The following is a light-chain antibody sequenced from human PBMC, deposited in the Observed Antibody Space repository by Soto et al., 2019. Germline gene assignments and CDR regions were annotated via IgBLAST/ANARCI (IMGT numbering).Light chain of an antibody. J-gene: IGKJ4*01. CDR3: QQRSGS. CDR2: DAS. CDR1: QSVSSY. V-gene: IGKV3-11*01. Sequence: EIVLTQSPATLSLSPGERATLSCRASQSVSSYLAWHQQKPGQAPRLLIYDASNRATGIPARFSGSGSGTDFTLTISSLEPEDCAVSYCQQRSGSFGGGTKVEIK.